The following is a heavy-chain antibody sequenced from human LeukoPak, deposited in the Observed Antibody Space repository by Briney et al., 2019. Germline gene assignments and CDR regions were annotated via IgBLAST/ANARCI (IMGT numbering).Heavy chain of an antibody. J-gene: IGHJ5*01. V-gene: IGHV4-59*08. CDR2: IHYSGNS. CDR3: VLAPNSNWFDF. Sequence: KPSETLSLTCSVSGDSISSFYWNWIRQSPGKGLEWIGNIHYSGNSNYNPSLKSRVTMSIGTSRKQFFLKLTSVTAADTAVYYCVLAPNSNWFDFWGQGAQVTVSS. CDR1: GDSISSFY. D-gene: IGHD2-8*01.